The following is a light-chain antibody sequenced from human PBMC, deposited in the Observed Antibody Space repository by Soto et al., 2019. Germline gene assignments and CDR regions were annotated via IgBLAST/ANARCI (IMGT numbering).Light chain of an antibody. J-gene: IGLJ3*02. CDR1: SSDVGSHNF. CDR2: EVT. V-gene: IGLV2-14*02. CDR3: SSYTTTSTT. Sequence: QSALTQPASVSGSPGQSITISCTGTSSDVGSHNFVSWYQQRPGKAPKLIIFEVTKRPSGVSNRFSGSKSGNTASLTISGLQAEDEADYYCSSYTTTSTTFGGGTKLTVL.